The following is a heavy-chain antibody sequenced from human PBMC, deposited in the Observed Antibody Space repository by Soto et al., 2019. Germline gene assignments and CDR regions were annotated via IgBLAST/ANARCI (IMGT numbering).Heavy chain of an antibody. V-gene: IGHV3-33*01. J-gene: IGHJ5*02. CDR2: IWYDGSNK. CDR3: ARDRRYTYGSPDH. D-gene: IGHD5-18*01. Sequence: GGSLRLSCAASGTSFSAYAMHWVLQAPGKGPEWVAAIWYDGSNKEYADSVMGRFTISRDNSKNTLYLQMNSLRVEDTAIYYCARDRRYTYGSPDHWGQGTQVTVAS. CDR1: GTSFSAYA.